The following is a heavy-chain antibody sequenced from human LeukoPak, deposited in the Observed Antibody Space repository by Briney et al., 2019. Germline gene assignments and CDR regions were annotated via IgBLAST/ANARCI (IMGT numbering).Heavy chain of an antibody. CDR3: AKVVAVAGSKGVRAFDI. CDR1: GFTFSSYW. J-gene: IGHJ3*02. D-gene: IGHD6-19*01. CDR2: IKQDGSEN. Sequence: GGSLRLSCAASGFTFSSYWMTWVRQAPGKGLEWVSNIKQDGSENYYVDSVKGRFTISRDNAKNSLYLQMNSLRAEDTALYYCAKVVAVAGSKGVRAFDIWGPGTMVTVSS. V-gene: IGHV3-7*03.